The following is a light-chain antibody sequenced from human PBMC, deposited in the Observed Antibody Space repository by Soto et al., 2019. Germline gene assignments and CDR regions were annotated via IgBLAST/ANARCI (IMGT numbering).Light chain of an antibody. CDR1: QSLLHSNGYNY. J-gene: IGKJ3*01. CDR3: MQALQSPFT. V-gene: IGKV2-28*01. Sequence: DIVMTQSPLSLPVTPGEPASISCRSSQSLLHSNGYNYLDWYLQKPGQSPQLLIYLGSNRASGVPYSFSRSGSGTDFTLKISRVEAEDVGVYYCMQALQSPFTFGPGTKVDIK. CDR2: LGS.